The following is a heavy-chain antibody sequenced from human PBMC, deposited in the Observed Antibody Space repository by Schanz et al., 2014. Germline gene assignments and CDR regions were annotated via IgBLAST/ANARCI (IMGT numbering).Heavy chain of an antibody. CDR2: IKKDGSEK. V-gene: IGHV3-7*01. Sequence: EVQLAESGGGLVQPGGSLRLSCAASGFTFSGFWMTWVRQAPGKGLEWVANIKKDGSEKYYVDSVKGRFTISRDNAKNSLFLQMNSLRPEDTAVYYCARGRVLASSGQGTRDDVSS. J-gene: IGHJ5*02. D-gene: IGHD3-3*01. CDR3: ARGRVLAS. CDR1: GFTFSGFW.